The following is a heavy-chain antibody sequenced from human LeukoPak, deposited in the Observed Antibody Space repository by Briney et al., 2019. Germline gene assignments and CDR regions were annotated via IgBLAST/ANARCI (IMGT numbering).Heavy chain of an antibody. CDR3: ARTPGSYQIDY. D-gene: IGHD3-10*01. J-gene: IGHJ4*02. V-gene: IGHV1-46*01. CDR1: GYAFTSYY. Sequence: GASVKVSCKASGYAFTSYYMHWVRQAPGQGLEWMGIINPSGGSTSYAQKFQGRVTMTRDTSTSTVYMELSSLRSEDTAVYYCARTPGSYQIDYWGQGTLVTVSS. CDR2: INPSGGST.